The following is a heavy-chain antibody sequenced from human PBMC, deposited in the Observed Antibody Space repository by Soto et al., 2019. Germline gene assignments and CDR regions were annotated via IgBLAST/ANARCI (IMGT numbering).Heavy chain of an antibody. Sequence: ASVKVSCKASGYTFTSYGISWVRQAPGQGLEWMGWISGYNGNTKYAQKLQGRVTVTTDTSTSTAYMELRSLISDDTAVYYCARTTAYETSGYYYHTYWGQGTLVTVSS. CDR1: GYTFTSYG. CDR3: ARTTAYETSGYYYHTY. J-gene: IGHJ4*02. V-gene: IGHV1-18*01. CDR2: ISGYNGNT. D-gene: IGHD3-22*01.